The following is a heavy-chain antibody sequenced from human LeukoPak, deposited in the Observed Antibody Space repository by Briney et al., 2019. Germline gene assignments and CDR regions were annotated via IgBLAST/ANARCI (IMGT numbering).Heavy chain of an antibody. Sequence: GRSLRLSCAASGFTFSSYAMHWVRQAPGKVLEWVSVITYDGSNKYYADSVKGRFTISRDNSKNTLYLQMNSLRAEDTAVSYCARDGEQLDFFDYWGQGTL. CDR2: ITYDGSNK. D-gene: IGHD6-6*01. V-gene: IGHV3-30*04. J-gene: IGHJ4*02. CDR3: ARDGEQLDFFDY. CDR1: GFTFSSYA.